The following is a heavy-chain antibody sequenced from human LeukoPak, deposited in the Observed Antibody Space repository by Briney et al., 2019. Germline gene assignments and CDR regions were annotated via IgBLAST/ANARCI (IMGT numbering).Heavy chain of an antibody. V-gene: IGHV4-39*07. Sequence: PSETLSLTCTVSGGSISSSSYYWGWIRQPPGKGLEWIGSIHYSGSTNYNPSLKSRVTISVDTSKNQFSLKLNSVTAADTAVYYCAREGPRREFGKLIVGFRGWLDPWGQGTLVTVSS. J-gene: IGHJ5*02. CDR1: GGSISSSSYY. CDR2: IHYSGST. D-gene: IGHD3-16*02. CDR3: AREGPRREFGKLIVGFRGWLDP.